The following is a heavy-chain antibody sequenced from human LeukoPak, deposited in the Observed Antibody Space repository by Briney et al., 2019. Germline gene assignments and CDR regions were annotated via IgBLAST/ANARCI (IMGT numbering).Heavy chain of an antibody. CDR2: IKEDGSEK. CDR1: GFTFSTYW. Sequence: PGGSLRLSCAASGFTFSTYWMSWVRQAPGKGLEWVANIKEDGSEKYYVDSVKGRFTISRDNAKKSLYLEMNSLRAEDTAVYYCAREEYSSSSEPPHYWGQGTLVTVSS. J-gene: IGHJ4*02. CDR3: AREEYSSSSEPPHY. V-gene: IGHV3-7*03. D-gene: IGHD6-6*01.